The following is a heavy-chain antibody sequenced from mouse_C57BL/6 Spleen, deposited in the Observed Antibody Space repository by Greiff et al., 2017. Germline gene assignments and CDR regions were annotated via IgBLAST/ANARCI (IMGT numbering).Heavy chain of an antibody. Sequence: EVMLVESGGGLVQPGGSLKLSCAASGFTFSSYAMSWVRQTPEKRLEWVATISDGGSYTYYPDNVKGQFTISRDNAKNNLYLQMSHLKSEATAMYYCARDATYYYGSSYPAWFAYWGQGTLVTVSA. CDR2: ISDGGSYT. V-gene: IGHV5-4*01. CDR1: GFTFSSYA. D-gene: IGHD1-1*01. CDR3: ARDATYYYGSSYPAWFAY. J-gene: IGHJ3*01.